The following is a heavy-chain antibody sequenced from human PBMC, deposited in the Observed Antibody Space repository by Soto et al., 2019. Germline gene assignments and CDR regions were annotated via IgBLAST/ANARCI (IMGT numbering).Heavy chain of an antibody. CDR2: ISSSGSTI. V-gene: IGHV3-11*01. CDR3: AREGDPPYYDILTGKDV. D-gene: IGHD3-9*01. Sequence: PGGSLRLSCAASGFTFSDYYMSWIRQAPGKGLEWVSYISSSGSTIYYADSVKGRFTISRDNAKNSLYLQMNSLRAEDTAVYYCAREGDPPYYDILTGKDVWGKGTTVTVSS. CDR1: GFTFSDYY. J-gene: IGHJ6*04.